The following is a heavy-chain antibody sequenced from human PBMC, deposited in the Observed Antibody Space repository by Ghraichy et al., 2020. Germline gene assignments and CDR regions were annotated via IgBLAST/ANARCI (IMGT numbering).Heavy chain of an antibody. V-gene: IGHV1-69*04. CDR2: IIPILGIA. D-gene: IGHD3-10*01. CDR1: GGTFSSYA. Sequence: SVKVSCKASGGTFSSYAISWVRQAPGQGLEWMGRIIPILGIANYAQKFQGRVTITADKSTSTAYMELSSLRSEDTAVYYCATYGSGSPTSALFDYWGQGTLVTVSS. J-gene: IGHJ4*02. CDR3: ATYGSGSPTSALFDY.